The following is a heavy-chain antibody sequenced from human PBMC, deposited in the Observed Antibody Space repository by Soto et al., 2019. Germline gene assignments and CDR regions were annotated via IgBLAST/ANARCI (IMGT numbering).Heavy chain of an antibody. D-gene: IGHD3-22*01. Sequence: PGGSLRLSCAASGFSFSGYWMHWVRQAPGKGLVWVSRINSDGSSTSYADSVKGRFTISRDNAKNTLYLQMNSLRAEDTAVYYCARGPHREGYYDSSGYYSFDYWGQGTLVTVSS. CDR2: INSDGSST. J-gene: IGHJ4*02. CDR3: ARGPHREGYYDSSGYYSFDY. CDR1: GFSFSGYW. V-gene: IGHV3-74*01.